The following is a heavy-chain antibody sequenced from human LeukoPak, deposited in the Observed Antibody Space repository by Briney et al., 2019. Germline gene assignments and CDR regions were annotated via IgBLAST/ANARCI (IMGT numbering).Heavy chain of an antibody. V-gene: IGHV3-21*01. CDR2: ISSSSSYI. Sequence: GGSLRLSCAASGFTFSSYSMNWVRQAPGKGLEWVSFISSSSSYIYYADSVKGRFTISRDNAKNSLYLQMNSLRAEDTAVYYCARDGQDIVVVPAANESYYFDYWGQGTLVTVSS. CDR1: GFTFSSYS. CDR3: ARDGQDIVVVPAANESYYFDY. D-gene: IGHD2-2*01. J-gene: IGHJ4*02.